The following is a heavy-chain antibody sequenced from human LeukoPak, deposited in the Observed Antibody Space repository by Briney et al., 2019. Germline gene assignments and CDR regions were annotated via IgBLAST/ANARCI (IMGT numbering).Heavy chain of an antibody. J-gene: IGHJ4*02. CDR2: IIPIFGTA. CDR3: ARVYCSGGSCYDY. D-gene: IGHD2-15*01. V-gene: IGHV1-69*13. Sequence: SVKVSCKASGGTFSSYAISWVRQAPGQGLEWMGGIIPIFGTANYAQKFQGRVTITADESTSTAYMELSSLRSEDTAVYYCARVYCSGGSCYDYWGQGTLVTVSP. CDR1: GGTFSSYA.